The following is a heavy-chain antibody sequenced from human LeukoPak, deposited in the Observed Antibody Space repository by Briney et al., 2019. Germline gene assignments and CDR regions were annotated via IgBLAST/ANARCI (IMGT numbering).Heavy chain of an antibody. CDR2: IYYSGST. CDR3: AREDSSGYYAY. CDR1: GGSISSYY. V-gene: IGHV4-59*01. D-gene: IGHD3-22*01. J-gene: IGHJ4*02. Sequence: SETLSLTCTVSGGSISSYYWSWIRQPPGQGLEWIGYIYYSGSTNYNPSLKSRVTISVDTSKNQFSLKLSSVTAADTAVYYCAREDSSGYYAYWGQGTLVTVSS.